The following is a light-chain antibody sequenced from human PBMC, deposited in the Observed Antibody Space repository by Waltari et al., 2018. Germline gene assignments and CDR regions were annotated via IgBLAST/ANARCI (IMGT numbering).Light chain of an antibody. V-gene: IGKV1-39*01. J-gene: IGKJ2*02. CDR3: QQNYNTPST. Sequence: DIQLTQSPPSLSASVGDSVSIKCRASQSGNSYLSWFQQKPGKPPSLLIHGASNLHSGVPSRFSGSGSGTDFTLTISSLQPDDFATYYCQQNYNTPSTFGQGTKLDI. CDR1: QSGNSY. CDR2: GAS.